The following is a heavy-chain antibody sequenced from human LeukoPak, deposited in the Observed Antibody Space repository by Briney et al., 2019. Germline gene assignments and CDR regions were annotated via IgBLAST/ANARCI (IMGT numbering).Heavy chain of an antibody. CDR3: ARDQRRSGWYYFDY. CDR2: IYTSGST. Sequence: PSETLSLTCTVSGGSISSYYWSWIRQPAGKGLEWIGRIYTSGSTNYNPSLKSRVTMSVDTSKNQFSLKLSSVTAADTAVYHCARDQRRSGWYYFDYWGQGTLVTVSS. D-gene: IGHD6-19*01. J-gene: IGHJ4*02. V-gene: IGHV4-4*07. CDR1: GGSISSYY.